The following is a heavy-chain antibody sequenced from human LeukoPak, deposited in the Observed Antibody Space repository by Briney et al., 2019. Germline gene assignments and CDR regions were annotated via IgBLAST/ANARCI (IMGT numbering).Heavy chain of an antibody. Sequence: SETLSLTCAVYGGSFSGYYWSWIRQPPGMGLEWIGEINHSGSTNYNPSLKSRVTISVDTSKNQFSLKLSSVTAADTAVYYCARGRSWYGDSYFDYWGQGTLVTVSS. D-gene: IGHD4-17*01. CDR2: INHSGST. CDR3: ARGRSWYGDSYFDY. J-gene: IGHJ4*02. CDR1: GGSFSGYY. V-gene: IGHV4-34*01.